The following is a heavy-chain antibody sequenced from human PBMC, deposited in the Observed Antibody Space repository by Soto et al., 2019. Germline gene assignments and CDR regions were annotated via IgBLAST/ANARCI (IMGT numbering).Heavy chain of an antibody. CDR3: AKAELGMDAFDI. D-gene: IGHD7-27*01. J-gene: IGHJ3*02. Sequence: EAQLLESGGDLVQPGGSLRLSCEASGFTSNKHAINWVRQAPGKGLEWVSSISGLGNRVYYADSVKGRFTISRDNSKNTVYLQMSSLRAEDTAIFYCAKAELGMDAFDIWGPGTSVTVSS. V-gene: IGHV3-23*01. CDR1: GFTSNKHA. CDR2: ISGLGNRV.